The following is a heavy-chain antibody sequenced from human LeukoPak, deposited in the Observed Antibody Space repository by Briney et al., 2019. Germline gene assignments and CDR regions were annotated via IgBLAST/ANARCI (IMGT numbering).Heavy chain of an antibody. Sequence: GGSLRLSCAASGFTFSSYSMNWVRQAPGKGLEWVSSISSSSSYIYYADSVKGRFTISRDNAKNSLYLQMNSLRAEDTAVYYCAKDPYSSGWYGIDYWGQGTLVTVSS. V-gene: IGHV3-21*01. CDR3: AKDPYSSGWYGIDY. J-gene: IGHJ4*02. CDR1: GFTFSSYS. CDR2: ISSSSSYI. D-gene: IGHD6-19*01.